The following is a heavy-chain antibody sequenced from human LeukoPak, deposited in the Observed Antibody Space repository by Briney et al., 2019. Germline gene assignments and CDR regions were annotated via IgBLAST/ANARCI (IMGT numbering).Heavy chain of an antibody. CDR3: ARTTAMVTIFDY. Sequence: GASVKVSCKASGYSFTSYAMHWVRQAPGQRLEWMGWINAGNGNTKYSQKFQGRVTITRDTSASTAYMELSSLRPEDTAVYYCARTTAMVTIFDYWGQGTLVTVSS. CDR1: GYSFTSYA. D-gene: IGHD5-18*01. V-gene: IGHV1-3*01. CDR2: INAGNGNT. J-gene: IGHJ4*02.